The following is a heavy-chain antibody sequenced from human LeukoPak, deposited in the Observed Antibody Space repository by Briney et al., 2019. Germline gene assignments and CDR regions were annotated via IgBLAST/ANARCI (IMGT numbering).Heavy chain of an antibody. CDR1: GGCISGFH. J-gene: IGHJ3*02. D-gene: IGHD3-22*01. Sequence: PSESLSLTCTMSGGCISGFHWSWIWQPPGRGLGWIGYIFYSGSTKYNTSLKSRVTMSVDASKNQFSLKMSSVTAADTAVYYCARGGLENGYHANDGFDICGQGTMVTVSS. CDR2: IFYSGST. V-gene: IGHV4-59*01. CDR3: ARGGLENGYHANDGFDI.